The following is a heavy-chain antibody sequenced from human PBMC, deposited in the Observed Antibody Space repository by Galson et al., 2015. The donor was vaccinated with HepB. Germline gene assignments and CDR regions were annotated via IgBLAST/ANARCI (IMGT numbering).Heavy chain of an antibody. CDR1: GGTFSSYT. V-gene: IGHV1-69*02. CDR2: IIPILGIA. J-gene: IGHJ6*02. CDR3: ANQSPTLYYGSGSPDYYYGMDV. Sequence: SVKVSCKASGGTFSSYTISWVRQAPGQGLGWMGRIIPILGIANYAQKFQGRVTITADKSTSTAYMELSSLRSEDTAVYYCANQSPTLYYGSGSPDYYYGMDVWGQGTTVTVSS. D-gene: IGHD3-10*01.